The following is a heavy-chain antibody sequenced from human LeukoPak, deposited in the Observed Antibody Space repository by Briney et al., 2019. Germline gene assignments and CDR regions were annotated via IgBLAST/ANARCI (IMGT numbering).Heavy chain of an antibody. D-gene: IGHD6-19*01. Sequence: GGSLRLSCAASGFTFDDYGMSWVRQAPGKGREWVSGINWNGGSTGYADSVKGRFNISRAKAKYSLYLQLNSLRTEVTAIYHCARDRSSGNPAVAGISDYWGQGTLVTVSS. J-gene: IGHJ4*02. V-gene: IGHV3-20*01. CDR3: ARDRSSGNPAVAGISDY. CDR2: INWNGGST. CDR1: GFTFDDYG.